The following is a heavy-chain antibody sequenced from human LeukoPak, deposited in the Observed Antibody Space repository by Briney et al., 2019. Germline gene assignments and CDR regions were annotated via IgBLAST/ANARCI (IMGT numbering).Heavy chain of an antibody. CDR2: IYYSGST. V-gene: IGHV4-59*01. CDR3: AGEYYDILTGYYRIDY. J-gene: IGHJ4*02. Sequence: SETLSLTCTVSGGSISIYYWSWIRQPPGKGLEWIGYIYYSGSTNYSPSLKSRVTISVDPSKNKFSLKLSSVTAADTAVYYCAGEYYDILTGYYRIDYWGQGTLVTVSS. D-gene: IGHD3-9*01. CDR1: GGSISIYY.